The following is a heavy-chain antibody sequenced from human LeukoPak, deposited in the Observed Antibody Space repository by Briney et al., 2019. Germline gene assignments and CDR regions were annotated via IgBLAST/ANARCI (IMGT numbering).Heavy chain of an antibody. CDR3: ARGGQLWLHLDC. CDR2: IYYRGRT. D-gene: IGHD5-18*01. V-gene: IGHV4-59*01. J-gene: IGHJ4*02. Sequence: PSETLSLTCTVSGGSISSYYWSWIRQPPGKGLEWIGYIYYRGRTNYTPSLKSRVTISVDTSKSPFFLKLSSVTAADTAVYYCARGGQLWLHLDCWGQGTLVTVSS. CDR1: GGSISSYY.